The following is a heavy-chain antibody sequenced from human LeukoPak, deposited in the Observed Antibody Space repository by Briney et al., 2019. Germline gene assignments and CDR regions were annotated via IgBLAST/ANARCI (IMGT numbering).Heavy chain of an antibody. Sequence: GGSLRLSCAASGFTVSSNYMSWVRQAPGKGLEWVSVIYSGGSTYYADSVKGRFTISRDNSKNTLYLQMNSLRAEDTAVYYCARGSSSSWTRVGYWGQGTLVTVSS. D-gene: IGHD6-13*01. CDR1: GFTVSSNY. CDR2: IYSGGST. V-gene: IGHV3-66*01. CDR3: ARGSSSSWTRVGY. J-gene: IGHJ4*02.